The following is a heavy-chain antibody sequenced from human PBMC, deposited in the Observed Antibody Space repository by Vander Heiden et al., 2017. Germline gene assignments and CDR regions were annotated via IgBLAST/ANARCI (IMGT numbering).Heavy chain of an antibody. CDR3: AKPYDSSGYYYFSDY. V-gene: IGHV3-23*01. CDR1: GFTLRSYA. D-gene: IGHD3-22*01. CDR2: ISGSGGST. Sequence: EVQLLESGGGLVQPGGSLRLSGAASGFTLRSYAMSWVRQAPGKGLEWVSAISGSGGSTYYADSVKGRFTISRDNSKNTLYLQMNSLRAEDTAVYYCAKPYDSSGYYYFSDYWGQGTLVTVCS. J-gene: IGHJ4*02.